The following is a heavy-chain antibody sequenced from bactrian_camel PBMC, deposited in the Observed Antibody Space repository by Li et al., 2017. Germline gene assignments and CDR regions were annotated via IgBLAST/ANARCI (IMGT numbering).Heavy chain of an antibody. J-gene: IGHJ4*01. D-gene: IGHD7*01. Sequence: VQLVESGGGLVQPGGSLRLSCSASGFAFSSYAMSWVRQAPGKGQEWVSSIDSNGGDKFYADSVKGRFTISADNAKNRLYLQMNSLKPEDTAVYYCAADSMWWALYHWGQGTQVTVS. V-gene: IGHV3S31*01. CDR2: IDSNGGDK. CDR3: AADSMWWALYH. CDR1: GFAFSSYA.